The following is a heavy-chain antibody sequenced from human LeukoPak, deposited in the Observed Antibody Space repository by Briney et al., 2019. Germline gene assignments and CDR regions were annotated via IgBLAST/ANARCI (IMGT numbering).Heavy chain of an antibody. V-gene: IGHV1-24*01. D-gene: IGHD4-17*01. Sequence: ASVKVSCKVSGYTLTELSMHWVRQAPGKGLEWMGGFDPEDGETIYAQKFQGRVTMTEDTSTDTAYMELSSLRSEDTAVYYCATILKLYGDFSFRYWGQGTLVTVSS. CDR1: GYTLTELS. CDR2: FDPEDGET. CDR3: ATILKLYGDFSFRY. J-gene: IGHJ4*02.